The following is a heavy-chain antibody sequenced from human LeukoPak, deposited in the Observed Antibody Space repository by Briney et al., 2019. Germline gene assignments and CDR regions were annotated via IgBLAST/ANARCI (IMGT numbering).Heavy chain of an antibody. Sequence: GGSLRPPCVASGFTFTNYGMGWVRQAPGKGLEWVSAISGTGGRTYYADSAKGRLTISKDDSKNTLYLQMNSLRAEDTAVYYCAKEGGFQLPFDSWGQGTLVTVSS. J-gene: IGHJ4*02. CDR2: ISGTGGRT. V-gene: IGHV3-23*01. D-gene: IGHD2-2*01. CDR3: AKEGGFQLPFDS. CDR1: GFTFTNYG.